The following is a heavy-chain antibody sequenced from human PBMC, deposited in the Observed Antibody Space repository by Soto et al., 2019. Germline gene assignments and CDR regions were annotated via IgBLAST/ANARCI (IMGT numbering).Heavy chain of an antibody. CDR3: ARTSRFAY. V-gene: IGHV4-34*01. Sequence: SETLSLTCAVYGGSFSDYYWSWVRQPPGKGLEWIGEINHSGSTNYNPSLKSRVTISVDTSKNQFSLKLSSVTAADTAVYYCARTSRFAYWGQGTLVTVSS. CDR2: INHSGST. J-gene: IGHJ4*02. D-gene: IGHD6-6*01. CDR1: GGSFSDYY.